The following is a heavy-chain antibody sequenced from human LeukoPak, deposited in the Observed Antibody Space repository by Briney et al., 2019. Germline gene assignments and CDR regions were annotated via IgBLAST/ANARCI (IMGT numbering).Heavy chain of an antibody. D-gene: IGHD5-18*01. CDR3: AKASERGYSYGYPFDC. CDR2: ISGSGGST. Sequence: GGSLRLSCAASGFTFSSYAMSWVRQAPGKGLEWVSAISGSGGSTYYADSVKGRFTISRDNSKNTLYLQMNSLRAEDTAVYYCAKASERGYSYGYPFDCWGQGTLVTVSS. CDR1: GFTFSSYA. V-gene: IGHV3-23*01. J-gene: IGHJ4*02.